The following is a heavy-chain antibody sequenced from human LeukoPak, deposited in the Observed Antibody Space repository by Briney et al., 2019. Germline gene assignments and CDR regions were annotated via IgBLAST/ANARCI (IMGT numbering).Heavy chain of an antibody. D-gene: IGHD3/OR15-3a*01. J-gene: IGHJ4*02. CDR2: MIHTGRT. CDR3: ARGVDGHFDC. Sequence: SETLSLTCAGYGGAFSGYFWSWIRQPPGKGLEWIGEMIHTGRTNYNPSLKSQVTLSVDTSKNQLSLNLNSVTAADTAVYYCARGVDGHFDCLRQGTLVTVSS. V-gene: IGHV4-34*01. CDR1: GGAFSGYF.